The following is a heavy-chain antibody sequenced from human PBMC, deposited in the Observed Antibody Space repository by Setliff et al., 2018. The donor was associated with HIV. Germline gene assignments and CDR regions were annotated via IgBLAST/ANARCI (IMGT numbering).Heavy chain of an antibody. J-gene: IGHJ6*03. CDR2: ISFDGSNK. V-gene: IGHV3-30*18. D-gene: IGHD3-10*01. CDR1: GFTFSNYA. CDR3: AKDAITMVRGHYYYMDV. Sequence: GGSLRLSCAASGFTFSNYAIHWVRQAPGKGLEWVAVISFDGSNKYYADSVKGRFSISRDNSKNTLYLQMNSLRVEDTALYFCAKDAITMVRGHYYYMDVWGKGTTVTVSS.